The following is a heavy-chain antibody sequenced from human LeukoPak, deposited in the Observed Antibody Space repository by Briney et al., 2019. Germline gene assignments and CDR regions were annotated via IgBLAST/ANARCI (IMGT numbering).Heavy chain of an antibody. CDR3: ARHPSMTTVVFDY. V-gene: IGHV4-30-2*03. J-gene: IGHJ4*02. D-gene: IGHD4-23*01. Sequence: KTSETLSLTCAVSGGSISSGGYSWNWIRLPPGKGLEWIGNIYHSGSTYYNSSLKSRVTISVDTSKRQFSLKLSSVTATDTAVYYCARHPSMTTVVFDYWGQGTLVTVSS. CDR1: GGSISSGGYS. CDR2: IYHSGST.